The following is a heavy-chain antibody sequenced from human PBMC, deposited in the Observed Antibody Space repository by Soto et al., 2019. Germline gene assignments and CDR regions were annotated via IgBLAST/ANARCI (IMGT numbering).Heavy chain of an antibody. Sequence: XATLSLTYTVSGGSFNSGCYYWSWIRQPPGKGLEWIGFIFYNGGTSYNPSLGSRVTISADTSKTLFSLNLNFVTAADTAVYYCARGDHGPRRFYFENWGQGTLVTVSS. CDR3: ARGDHGPRRFYFEN. CDR1: GGSFNSGCYY. J-gene: IGHJ4*02. V-gene: IGHV4-61*03. CDR2: IFYNGGT. D-gene: IGHD2-8*01.